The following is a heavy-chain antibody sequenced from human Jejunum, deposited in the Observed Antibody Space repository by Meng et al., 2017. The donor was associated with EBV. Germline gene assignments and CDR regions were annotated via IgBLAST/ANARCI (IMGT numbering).Heavy chain of an antibody. D-gene: IGHD2-15*01. J-gene: IGHJ4*02. V-gene: IGHV4-4*02. Sequence: QVQLQESGPGLVNPSGTLSPTCAASGGSITSSDWWTWVRQPPGEGLEWIGEIYHDGSSNYSPSLKSRVTILLDKSENHFSLKLNSVTAADTAVYYCARVRCSGGSCFYFDYWGQGALVTVSS. CDR1: GGSITSSDW. CDR2: IYHDGSS. CDR3: ARVRCSGGSCFYFDY.